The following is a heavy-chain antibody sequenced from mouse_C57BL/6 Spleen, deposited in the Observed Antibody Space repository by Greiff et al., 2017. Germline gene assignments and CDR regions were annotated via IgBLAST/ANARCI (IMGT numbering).Heavy chain of an antibody. CDR3: ASGGLWSYYFDY. D-gene: IGHD1-1*02. CDR1: GFTFSDYG. Sequence: EVMLVESGGGLVKPGGSLKLSCAASGFTFSDYGMHWVRQAPEKGLEWVAYISSGSSTIYYADTVKGRFTISRDNAKNTLFLQMTSLRSEDTAMYYCASGGLWSYYFDYWGQGTTLTVSS. CDR2: ISSGSSTI. J-gene: IGHJ2*01. V-gene: IGHV5-17*01.